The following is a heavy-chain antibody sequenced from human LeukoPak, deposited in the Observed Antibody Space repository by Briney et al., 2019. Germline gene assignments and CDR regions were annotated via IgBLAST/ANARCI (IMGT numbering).Heavy chain of an antibody. CDR2: INPNSGGT. D-gene: IGHD4-23*01. CDR1: RYTFTGYY. V-gene: IGHV1-2*02. Sequence: ASVKVSCKASRYTFTGYYMHWVRQAPGQGLEWMGWINPNSGGTNYAQKFQGRVTMTRDTSISTAYMELSRLRSDDTAVYYCARAYYGGYVNYYFDYWGQGTLVTVSS. CDR3: ARAYYGGYVNYYFDY. J-gene: IGHJ4*02.